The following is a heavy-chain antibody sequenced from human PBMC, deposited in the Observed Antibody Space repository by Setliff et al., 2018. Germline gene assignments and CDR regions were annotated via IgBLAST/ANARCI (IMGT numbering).Heavy chain of an antibody. CDR3: AKDRYCGGGSCLKGDDY. V-gene: IGHV3-23*01. CDR2: ISGSGSSA. J-gene: IGHJ4*02. D-gene: IGHD2-15*01. CDR1: GFTFSSYA. Sequence: GGSLRLSCAASGFTFSSYAMSWVRQAPGKGLEWVSSISGSGSSAHYADSVKGRFTISRDNPKNTLFLQMNSLRAEDTAVYYCAKDRYCGGGSCLKGDDYWGQGTLVTAPQ.